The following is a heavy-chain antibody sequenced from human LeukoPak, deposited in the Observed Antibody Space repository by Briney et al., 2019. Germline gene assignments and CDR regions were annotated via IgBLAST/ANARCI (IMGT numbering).Heavy chain of an antibody. CDR1: GYTLTELS. Sequence: ASVKVSRKVSGYTLTELSMHWVRQAPGKGLEWMGGFDPEDGETIYAQKFQGRVTMTEDTSTDTAYMELSSLRSEDTAVYYCATRRRYVPGRDCWGQGTLVTVSS. CDR3: ATRRRYVPGRDC. V-gene: IGHV1-24*01. J-gene: IGHJ4*02. D-gene: IGHD5-12*01. CDR2: FDPEDGET.